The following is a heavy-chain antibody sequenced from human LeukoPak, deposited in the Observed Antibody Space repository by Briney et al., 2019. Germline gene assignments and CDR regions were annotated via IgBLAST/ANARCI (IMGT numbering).Heavy chain of an antibody. V-gene: IGHV3-74*01. CDR3: ARMGGFGDIWRNYHYAFDS. Sequence: PGGSLRLSCEASGMNFSNYWMHWVRQAPGKGLVWVSRIKSDWTTTSYIDSVKGRFTISRDNAKNTLFLQMNSLRAEDTAVYYCARMGGFGDIWRNYHYAFDSWGQGTLVTVSS. J-gene: IGHJ4*02. CDR2: IKSDWTTT. D-gene: IGHD3-9*01. CDR1: GMNFSNYW.